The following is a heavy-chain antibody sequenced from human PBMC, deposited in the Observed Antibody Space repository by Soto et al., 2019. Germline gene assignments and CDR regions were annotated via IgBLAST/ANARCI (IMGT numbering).Heavy chain of an antibody. J-gene: IGHJ5*02. Sequence: EVQLLESGGGLVQPGGSLRLSCAASGFIFSRHAMSWVRQAPGKGLQWVSSISGSGSNTFYSDSVKGRFTISRDNSKNTLFLQMNSLRADDTAVYYCAKDYGTHDYGDTNWLDPWGQGTLVTVSS. CDR2: ISGSGSNT. CDR1: GFIFSRHA. V-gene: IGHV3-23*01. D-gene: IGHD4-17*01. CDR3: AKDYGTHDYGDTNWLDP.